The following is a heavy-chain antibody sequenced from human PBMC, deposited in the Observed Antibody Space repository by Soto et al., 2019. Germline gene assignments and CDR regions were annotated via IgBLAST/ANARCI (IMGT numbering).Heavy chain of an antibody. CDR3: ARDRSGYDSYYYYMDV. J-gene: IGHJ6*03. CDR1: RGTFISYT. D-gene: IGHD5-12*01. Sequence: SVQVSCNASRGTFISYTISWVRQAPGQRLEWMGRIIPILGIANYAQKFQGRVTITADKSTSTAYMELSSLRSEDTAVYYCARDRSGYDSYYYYMDVWGKGTTVTVSS. CDR2: IIPILGIA. V-gene: IGHV1-69*04.